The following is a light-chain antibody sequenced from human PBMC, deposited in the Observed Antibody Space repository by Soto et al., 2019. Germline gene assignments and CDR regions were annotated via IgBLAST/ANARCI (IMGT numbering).Light chain of an antibody. CDR3: QQTTTFPLT. V-gene: IGKV1-12*01. J-gene: IGKJ4*01. Sequence: DIQMPQSPSSVSASVGDRVTITCRASQGITSWLAWYQQKPGQAPKLLIYRASNLQSGVPSRFSGSGSGTDFTLTISGLQPADFATYYCQQTTTFPLTFGGGTKVEIK. CDR2: RAS. CDR1: QGITSW.